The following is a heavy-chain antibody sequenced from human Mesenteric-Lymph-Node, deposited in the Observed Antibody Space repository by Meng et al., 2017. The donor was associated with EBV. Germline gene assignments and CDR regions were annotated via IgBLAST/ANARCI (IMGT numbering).Heavy chain of an antibody. CDR3: AGRGKVGAGY. CDR1: GGSLSGYY. V-gene: IGHV4-34*01. J-gene: IGHJ4*02. CDR2: INHCDSN. Sequence: QVQLLECGVELLKPSDTVSLTCAAYGGSLSGYYWSWIRQPPGKGLEWMGEINHCDSNNNNPSLKSRVTISADTTTTQLSLKLSSVIAADTAVYYCAGRGKVGAGYWGQGTLVTVSS. D-gene: IGHD1-26*01.